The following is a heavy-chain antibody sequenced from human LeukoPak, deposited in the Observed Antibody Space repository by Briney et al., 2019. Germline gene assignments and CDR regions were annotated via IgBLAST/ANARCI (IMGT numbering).Heavy chain of an antibody. J-gene: IGHJ6*03. CDR2: IIHIFGTA. CDR3: ARVWEAVARPGYYYYYYMDV. D-gene: IGHD6-19*01. CDR1: GGTFSSYA. V-gene: IGHV1-69*13. Sequence: SVKVSCKASGGTFSSYAISWVRQAPGQGREWMGGIIHIFGTANYAQKFQGRVTITADESTSTAYMELSSLRSEDTAVYYCARVWEAVARPGYYYYYYMDVWGKGTTVTVSS.